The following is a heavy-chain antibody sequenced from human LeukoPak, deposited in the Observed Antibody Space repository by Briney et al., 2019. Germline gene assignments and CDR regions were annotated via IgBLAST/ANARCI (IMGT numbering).Heavy chain of an antibody. V-gene: IGHV3-7*01. J-gene: IGHJ4*02. CDR1: GIIFSGYA. Sequence: PGGSLRLSCAASGIIFSGYAMHWVRQAPGKGLEWVANIKQDGSEKYYVDSVKGRFTISRDNAKNSLYLQMNGLRAEDTAVYYCARDQGWYDFDYWGQGTLVTVSS. CDR3: ARDQGWYDFDY. CDR2: IKQDGSEK. D-gene: IGHD6-19*01.